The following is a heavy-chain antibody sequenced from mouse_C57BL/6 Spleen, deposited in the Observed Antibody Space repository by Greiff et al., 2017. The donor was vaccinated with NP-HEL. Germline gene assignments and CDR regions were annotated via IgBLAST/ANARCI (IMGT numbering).Heavy chain of an antibody. J-gene: IGHJ4*01. CDR2: IWGVGST. CDR3: ARSYYYGSRYYAMDY. V-gene: IGHV2-6*01. Sequence: VQLKESGPGLVAPSQSLSITCTVSGFSLTSYGVDWVRQSPGKGLEWLGVIWGVGSTNYNSALKSRLSISKDNSKSQVFLKMNSLQTDDTAMYYCARSYYYGSRYYAMDYWGQGTSVTVSS. D-gene: IGHD1-1*01. CDR1: GFSLTSYG.